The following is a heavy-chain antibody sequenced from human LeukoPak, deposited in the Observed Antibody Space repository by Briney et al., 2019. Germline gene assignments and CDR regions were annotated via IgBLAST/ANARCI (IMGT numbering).Heavy chain of an antibody. CDR2: INHSGST. CDR3: ARAGDSSGYSDY. D-gene: IGHD3-22*01. CDR1: GGXFSGYY. V-gene: IGHV4-34*01. Sequence: PSETLSLTCAVYGGXFSGYYWSWIRQPPGKGLEWIGEINHSGSTNYNPSLKSRVTISVDTSKNQFSLKLSSLTAADTAVYYCARAGDSSGYSDYWGQGTLVTVSS. J-gene: IGHJ4*02.